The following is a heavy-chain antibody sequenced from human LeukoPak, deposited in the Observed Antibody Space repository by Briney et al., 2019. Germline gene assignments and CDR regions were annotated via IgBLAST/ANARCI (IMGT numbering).Heavy chain of an antibody. D-gene: IGHD6-6*01. CDR2: IIPIFGTA. CDR1: GGTFSSYA. J-gene: IGHJ3*02. V-gene: IGHV1-69*01. Sequence: ASVKVSCKASGGTFSSYAISWVRQAPGQGLEWMGGIIPIFGTANYAQKFQGRVTITADESTSTAYVELSSLRSEDTAVYYCARVIAARQWAFDIWGQGTMVTVSS. CDR3: ARVIAARQWAFDI.